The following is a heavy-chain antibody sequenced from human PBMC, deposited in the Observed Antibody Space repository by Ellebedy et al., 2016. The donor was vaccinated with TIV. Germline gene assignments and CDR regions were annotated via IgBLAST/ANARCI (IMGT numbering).Heavy chain of an antibody. CDR3: ARGKTYFYYGMDV. Sequence: GESLKISCAASGFTFSNYWMHWVRQGPGKGLVWVSRSSSDGRSTSYADSVKGRFTISRDNVKNTLYLQMNSLGAEDTAVYYCARGKTYFYYGMDVWGQGTTVTVSS. CDR2: SSSDGRST. J-gene: IGHJ6*02. CDR1: GFTFSNYW. V-gene: IGHV3-74*01.